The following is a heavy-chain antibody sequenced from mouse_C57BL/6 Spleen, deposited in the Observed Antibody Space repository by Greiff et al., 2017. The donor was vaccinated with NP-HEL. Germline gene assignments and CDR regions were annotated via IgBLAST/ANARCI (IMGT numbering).Heavy chain of an antibody. CDR1: GYSFTGYF. V-gene: IGHV1-37*01. CDR3: ARGDGYLDY. CDR2: INPYNGDT. J-gene: IGHJ2*01. D-gene: IGHD2-3*01. Sequence: EVQLQESGPELVKPGASVKLSCTASGYSFTGYFMNWVKQSPGQSLEWIGRINPYNGDTFYNQKFKGKATLTVDKSSSTAHMELLSLTSEDIAVYYCARGDGYLDYWGKGTTLTGAS.